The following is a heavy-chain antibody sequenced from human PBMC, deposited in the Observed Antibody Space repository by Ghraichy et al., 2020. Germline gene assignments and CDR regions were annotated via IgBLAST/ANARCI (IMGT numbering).Heavy chain of an antibody. CDR2: IYYSGST. V-gene: IGHV4-31*03. Sequence: SETLSLTCTVSGGSISSGGYYWSWIRQHPGKGLEWNWYIYYSGSTYYNPSLKSRVTISVDTSKNQFSLKLSSVTAADTAVYYCARDQLVAYYYYGMDVWGQGTTVTVSS. J-gene: IGHJ6*02. CDR3: ARDQLVAYYYYGMDV. D-gene: IGHD6-13*01. CDR1: GGSISSGGYY.